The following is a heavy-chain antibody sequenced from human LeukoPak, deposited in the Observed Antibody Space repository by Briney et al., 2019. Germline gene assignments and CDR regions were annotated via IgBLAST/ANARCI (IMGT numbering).Heavy chain of an antibody. J-gene: IGHJ4*02. D-gene: IGHD5-18*01. V-gene: IGHV3-23*01. Sequence: PGGSLRLSCAASGFTFSNYAMSWVRQAPGKGLEWVSAISGSGGTTDYADSVKGRFTISRDNSKNPLYLQMNSLRAEDTAIYYCAKGTRIQIWSHFDYWGQGTLVTVSS. CDR2: ISGSGGTT. CDR3: AKGTRIQIWSHFDY. CDR1: GFTFSNYA.